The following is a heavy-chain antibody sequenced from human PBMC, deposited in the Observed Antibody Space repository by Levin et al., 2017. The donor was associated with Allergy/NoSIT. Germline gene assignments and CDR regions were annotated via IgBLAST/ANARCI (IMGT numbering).Heavy chain of an antibody. CDR1: GDSISTYY. Sequence: SETLSLTCTVSGDSISTYYWSWIRQPPGRGLEWIGYIHYDGNTNYNPSLKSRITISLDTSKNEFSLKLRSVTAADTAVYYCAREYGGDLYFDLWGRGTLVTVSS. V-gene: IGHV4-59*01. D-gene: IGHD2-21*01. CDR2: IHYDGNT. J-gene: IGHJ2*01. CDR3: AREYGGDLYFDL.